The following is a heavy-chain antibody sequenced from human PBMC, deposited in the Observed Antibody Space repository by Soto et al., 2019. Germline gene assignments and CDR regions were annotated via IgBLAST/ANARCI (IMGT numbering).Heavy chain of an antibody. CDR3: AGHVRGDAFDI. CDR1: GGSISSYY. J-gene: IGHJ3*02. V-gene: IGHV4-59*08. Sequence: QVQLQESGPGLVKPSETLSLTCTVSGGSISSYYCSWIRQPPGKGLEWIGYIYYSGSTNYNPSLKGRVTISVETSKNQSSLKLSSVTAGDTAVYYCAGHVRGDAFDIWGQGTMVTVSS. CDR2: IYYSGST. D-gene: IGHD3-10*02.